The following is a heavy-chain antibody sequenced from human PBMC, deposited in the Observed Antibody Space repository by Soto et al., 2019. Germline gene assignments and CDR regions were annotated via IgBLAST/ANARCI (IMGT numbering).Heavy chain of an antibody. D-gene: IGHD3-22*01. CDR2: INAGNGNT. CDR1: GYTFTSYA. CDR3: ARDFSLEVSSGYSDYYYYGMDA. V-gene: IGHV1-3*01. Sequence: ASVKVSCKSSGYTFTSYAVHWVRQAPGQRLEWMAWINAGNGNTKYSQKFQGRVTITRDTSASTAYLKLSSLRSEDTAVYFCARDFSLEVSSGYSDYYYYGMDAWGQGTTVTVSS. J-gene: IGHJ6*02.